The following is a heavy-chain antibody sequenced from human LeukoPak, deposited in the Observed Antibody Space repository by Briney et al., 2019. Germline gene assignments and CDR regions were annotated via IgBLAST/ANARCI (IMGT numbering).Heavy chain of an antibody. D-gene: IGHD4-17*01. V-gene: IGHV3-30*02. CDR1: GFTFNTYG. CDR2: IRFDGSNK. CDR3: AKVITTTVTTTYYFDY. J-gene: IGHJ4*02. Sequence: GGSLRLSCAASGFTFNTYGMHWVRQAPGKRLEWVAFIRFDGSNKYYADSVKGRFTISRDNSKNTLYLQMNSLRAEDTAVYYCAKVITTTVTTTYYFDYWGQGTLVTVSS.